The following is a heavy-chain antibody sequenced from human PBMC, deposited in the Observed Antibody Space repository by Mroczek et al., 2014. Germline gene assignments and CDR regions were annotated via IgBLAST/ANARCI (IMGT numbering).Heavy chain of an antibody. CDR3: ARVGYCSSTSCQGLVGNWFDP. CDR2: ISAYNGNT. D-gene: IGHD2-2*01. CDR1: GYTFTSYG. J-gene: IGHJ5*02. Sequence: QVQLVESGAEVKKPGASVKVSCKASGYTFTSYGISWVRQAPGQGLEWMGWISAYNGNTNYAQKLQGRVTMTTDTSTSTAYMELRSLRSDDTAVYYCARVGYCSSTSCQGLVGNWFDPLGPREPLVT. V-gene: IGHV1-18*01.